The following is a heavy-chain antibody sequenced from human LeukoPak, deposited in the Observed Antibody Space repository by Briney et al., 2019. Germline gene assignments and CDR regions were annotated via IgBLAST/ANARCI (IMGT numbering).Heavy chain of an antibody. J-gene: IGHJ3*02. V-gene: IGHV5-51*01. CDR3: ARRARYCSSTTCWFDAFDI. CDR1: GHTFTSYW. D-gene: IGHD2-2*01. CDR2: IYPGDSDT. Sequence: GESLKISCKGSGHTFTSYWIGWVRQMPGKGLEWMGIIYPGDSDTRYSPSFQGQVTISADKSISTAYLQWSSLKASDTAMYYCARRARYCSSTTCWFDAFDIWGQGTMVTVS.